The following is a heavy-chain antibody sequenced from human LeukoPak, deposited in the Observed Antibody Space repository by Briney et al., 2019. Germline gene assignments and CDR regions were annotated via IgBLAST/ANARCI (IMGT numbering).Heavy chain of an antibody. CDR2: ISSSGSTI. CDR1: GFTFSTYE. Sequence: AGTLRLSGAASGFTFSTYEVNWVRQGQGKGLEWVSYISSSGSTIYYADSVKGRFTISRDNAKNSLYLQMNSLRAEDTAVYYCARGPLHVVVPAATWFDPWGQGILVTVSS. D-gene: IGHD2-2*01. V-gene: IGHV3-48*03. J-gene: IGHJ5*02. CDR3: ARGPLHVVVPAATWFDP.